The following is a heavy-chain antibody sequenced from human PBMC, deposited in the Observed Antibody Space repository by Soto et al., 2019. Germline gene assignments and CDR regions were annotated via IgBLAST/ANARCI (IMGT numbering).Heavy chain of an antibody. D-gene: IGHD6-19*01. V-gene: IGHV3-64D*06. CDR1: GFTFSNYA. J-gene: IGHJ4*02. CDR2: ISNHGGST. CDR3: VKGGGALAAYFDY. Sequence: GGSLRLSCSASGFTFSNYAMHWVRQASGKGLEYLSSISNHGGSTYFADSVKGRFTISRDNSKSTLSLQMSSLRPEDTALYYCVKGGGALAAYFDYWGQGTLVTVSS.